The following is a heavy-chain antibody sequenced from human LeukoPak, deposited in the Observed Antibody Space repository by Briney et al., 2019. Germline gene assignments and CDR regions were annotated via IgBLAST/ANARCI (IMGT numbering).Heavy chain of an antibody. V-gene: IGHV1-2*02. Sequence: ASVKVSCKASGYTFTAYYMHWVRQAPGQGLEWMGLINPNSGGTNYAQKFQDRVTMTRDTSISTAYMELSSLRSEDTAVYYCAREVRGGYQKDAFDIWGQGTMVTVSS. CDR2: INPNSGGT. J-gene: IGHJ3*02. CDR1: GYTFTAYY. CDR3: AREVRGGYQKDAFDI. D-gene: IGHD3-22*01.